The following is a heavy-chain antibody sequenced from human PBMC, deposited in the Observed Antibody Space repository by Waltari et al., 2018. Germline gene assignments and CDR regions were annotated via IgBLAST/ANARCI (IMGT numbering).Heavy chain of an antibody. Sequence: QVQLVQSGAEVKKPGASVKVSCKVSGYTLTELSMHWVRQAPGQGLEWMGRIIPIVGTANYAQKFQGRVTITADKSTSTAYMELSSLRSEDTAVYYCARDLPDYYDSSAHNNFDYWGQGTLVTVSS. D-gene: IGHD3-22*01. CDR2: IIPIVGTA. CDR3: ARDLPDYYDSSAHNNFDY. V-gene: IGHV1-69*04. J-gene: IGHJ4*02. CDR1: GYTLTELS.